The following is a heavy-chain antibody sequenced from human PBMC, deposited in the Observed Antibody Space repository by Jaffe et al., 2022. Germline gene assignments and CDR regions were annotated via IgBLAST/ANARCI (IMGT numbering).Heavy chain of an antibody. CDR2: IYYSGST. J-gene: IGHJ5*02. CDR3: ARSLVDRRITMVRGVIFGINWFDP. V-gene: IGHV4-59*01. D-gene: IGHD3-10*01. Sequence: QVQLQESGPGLVKPSETLSLTCTVSGGSISSYYWSWIRQPPGKGLEWIGYIYYSGSTNYNPSLKSRVTISVDTSKNQFSLKLSSVTAADTAVYYCARSLVDRRITMVRGVIFGINWFDPWGQGTLVTVSS. CDR1: GGSISSYY.